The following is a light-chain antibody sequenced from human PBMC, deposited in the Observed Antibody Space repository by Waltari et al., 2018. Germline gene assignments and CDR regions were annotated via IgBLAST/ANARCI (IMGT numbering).Light chain of an antibody. Sequence: EIVLTQSPGTLSLSPGERATLSCRPSQSVSSSYLAWYQQKPGQAPRLLIYGASSRATGIPDRFSGSGSGTDFTLTISRLEPEDFAVYYCQQYGSSPLITFGQGTRLEIK. CDR3: QQYGSSPLIT. V-gene: IGKV3-20*01. J-gene: IGKJ5*01. CDR2: GAS. CDR1: QSVSSSY.